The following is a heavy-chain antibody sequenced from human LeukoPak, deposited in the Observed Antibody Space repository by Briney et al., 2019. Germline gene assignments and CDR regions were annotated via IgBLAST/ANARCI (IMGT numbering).Heavy chain of an antibody. Sequence: ASVKVSCKASGGSFDSYAISWVRQAPGQGLEWMGGIIPIFGTANYAQKFQGRVTITADKSTNTAYMELSSLRSGDTAVYYCARSQPLAYFDLWGRGTLVTVSS. V-gene: IGHV1-69*06. J-gene: IGHJ2*01. CDR3: ARSQPLAYFDL. CDR2: IIPIFGTA. CDR1: GGSFDSYA.